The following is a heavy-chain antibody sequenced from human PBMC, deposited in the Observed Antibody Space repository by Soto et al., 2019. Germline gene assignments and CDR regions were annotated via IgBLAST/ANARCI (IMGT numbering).Heavy chain of an antibody. V-gene: IGHV1-18*01. CDR2: ISAYNGNT. J-gene: IGHJ4*02. CDR1: GYTFTTYG. D-gene: IGHD3-10*01. Sequence: QARLVQSRAEVKKPGASVKVSCKASGYTFTTYGISWVRQAPGPGLAWMGWISAYNGNTNYAQKLQGRVTMTTDTSTSTAYMELRSLRSDDTAVYYCARVYRITMVRGELSEYWGQGTLVTVSS. CDR3: ARVYRITMVRGELSEY.